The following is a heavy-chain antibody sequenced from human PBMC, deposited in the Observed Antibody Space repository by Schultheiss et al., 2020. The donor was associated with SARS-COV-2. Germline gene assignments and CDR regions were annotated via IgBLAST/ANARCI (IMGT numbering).Heavy chain of an antibody. CDR2: IYYSGST. D-gene: IGHD4-23*01. CDR1: GGSISSGGYY. J-gene: IGHJ3*02. Sequence: SQTLSLTCAVSGGSISSGGYYWNWIRQPPGKGLEWIGYIYYSGSTNYNPSLKSRVTISVETSKNQFSLKLSSVTAADTAVYYCARPGDYGGLDAFDIWGQGTMVTVSS. CDR3: ARPGDYGGLDAFDI. V-gene: IGHV4-61*08.